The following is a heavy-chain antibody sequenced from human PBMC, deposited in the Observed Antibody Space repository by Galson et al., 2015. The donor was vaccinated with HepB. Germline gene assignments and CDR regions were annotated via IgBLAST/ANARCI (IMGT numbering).Heavy chain of an antibody. J-gene: IGHJ4*02. CDR3: AVSQVVVPAAPEDY. Sequence: SVKVSCKVSGYTLTELSMHWVRQAPGKGLEWMGGFDPEDGETIYAQKFQGRVTMTEDTSTDTAYMELSSLRSDDTAVYYCAVSQVVVPAAPEDYWGQGTLVTVSS. CDR1: GYTLTELS. D-gene: IGHD2-2*01. CDR2: FDPEDGET. V-gene: IGHV1-24*01.